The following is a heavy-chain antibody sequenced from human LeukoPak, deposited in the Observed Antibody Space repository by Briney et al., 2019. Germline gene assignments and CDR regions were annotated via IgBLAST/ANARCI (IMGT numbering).Heavy chain of an antibody. CDR1: GDSVSRSDSY. V-gene: IGHV4-39*01. CDR3: ARYYTSDAFDI. CDR2: IYYSGRT. J-gene: IGHJ3*02. Sequence: SETLSLTCSVSGDSVSRSDSYWDWIRQPPGKGLEWIGTIYYSGRTYYSPSLKSRVTLSVDTSSNQFSLNLRSVTAADTAVYYCARYYTSDAFDIWGQGTMVTVSS. D-gene: IGHD1-26*01.